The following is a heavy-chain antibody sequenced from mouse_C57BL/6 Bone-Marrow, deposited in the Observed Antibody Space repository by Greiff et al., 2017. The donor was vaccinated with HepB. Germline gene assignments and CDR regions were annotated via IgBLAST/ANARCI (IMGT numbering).Heavy chain of an antibody. CDR3: TLGIYYDYDDGLYYAMDY. CDR1: GFNIKDYY. D-gene: IGHD2-4*01. Sequence: VHVKQSGAELVRPGASVKLSCTASGFNIKDYYMHWVKQRPEQGLEWIGRIDPEDGDTEYAPKFQGKATMTADTSSNTAYLQLSSLTSEDTAVYYCTLGIYYDYDDGLYYAMDYWGQGTSVTVSS. CDR2: IDPEDGDT. J-gene: IGHJ4*01. V-gene: IGHV14-1*01.